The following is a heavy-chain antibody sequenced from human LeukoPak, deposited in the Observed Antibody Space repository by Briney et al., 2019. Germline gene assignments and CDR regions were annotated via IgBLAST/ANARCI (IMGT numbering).Heavy chain of an antibody. J-gene: IGHJ4*02. CDR1: GFTFSNNA. D-gene: IGHD1-7*01. CDR2: ISDNGRST. V-gene: IGHV3-23*01. CDR3: AKDLAGTTSFDF. Sequence: GGSLRLXCGASGFTFSNNAMYWDRQAPGKGLEWVSGISDNGRSTYYADSVKGRFTISRDKSKNMLYLQMNSLRAEDTAIYYCAKDLAGTTSFDFWGQGTLVTVSS.